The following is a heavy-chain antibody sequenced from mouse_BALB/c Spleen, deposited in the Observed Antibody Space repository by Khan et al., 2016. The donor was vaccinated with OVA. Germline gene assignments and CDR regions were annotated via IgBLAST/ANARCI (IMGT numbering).Heavy chain of an antibody. CDR1: GYSFTGYF. D-gene: IGHD1-1*01. CDR3: ARIYGSDFDY. Sequence: IQLVQSGPELVKPGASVKISCKASGYSFTGYFIHWVMQSHGKSLEWIGRINPHIGETFYNQKFRGKATLTVDESSSTAHMELRSLASEDSAVYFCARIYGSDFDYWGQGTRLTVSS. V-gene: IGHV1-20*02. CDR2: INPHIGET. J-gene: IGHJ2*03.